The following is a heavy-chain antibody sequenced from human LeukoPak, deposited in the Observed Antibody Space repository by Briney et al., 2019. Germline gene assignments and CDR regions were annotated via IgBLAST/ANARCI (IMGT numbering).Heavy chain of an antibody. D-gene: IGHD3-10*01. J-gene: IGHJ4*03. CDR3: AKSMNKLGSGTYYNGFFDS. Sequence: GGSLRLSCAASGFVFEEYAMHWVRLAPGKGLEWVSGISWNGGTIGYADSVKGRFTISRDNVKNSLFLQMNTVKSEDAALYYCAKSMNKLGSGTYYNGFFDSWGQGTLVTVSS. V-gene: IGHV3-9*01. CDR2: ISWNGGTI. CDR1: GFVFEEYA.